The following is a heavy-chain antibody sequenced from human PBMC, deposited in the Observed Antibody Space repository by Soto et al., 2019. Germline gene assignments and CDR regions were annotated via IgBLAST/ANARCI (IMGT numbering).Heavy chain of an antibody. D-gene: IGHD4-4*01. Sequence: GGSLRLSCAASGFTFSIYAMHWVRQAPGKGLEWVAVISYDGSNKYYADSVKGRFTISRDNSKNTLYLQMNSLRAEDTAVYYCAREAAYSNHDSLYYYYGMDVWGQGTTVTVSS. J-gene: IGHJ6*02. CDR2: ISYDGSNK. CDR3: AREAAYSNHDSLYYYYGMDV. V-gene: IGHV3-30-3*01. CDR1: GFTFSIYA.